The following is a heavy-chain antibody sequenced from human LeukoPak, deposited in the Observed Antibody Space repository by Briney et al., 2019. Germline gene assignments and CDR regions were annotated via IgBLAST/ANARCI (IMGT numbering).Heavy chain of an antibody. D-gene: IGHD4-17*01. CDR2: IWYDGSNK. J-gene: IGHJ4*02. CDR3: ARRYGDYFDY. Sequence: GRSLRLSCAASGFTFSSYGMHWVRQAPGKGLEWVAVIWYDGSNKYYADSVKGRFAISRDNSKNTLYLQMNSLRAEDTAVYYCARRYGDYFDYWGQGTLVTVSS. CDR1: GFTFSSYG. V-gene: IGHV3-33*01.